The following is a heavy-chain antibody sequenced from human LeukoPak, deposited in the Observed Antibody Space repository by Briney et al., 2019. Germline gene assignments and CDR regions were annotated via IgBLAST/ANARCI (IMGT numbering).Heavy chain of an antibody. Sequence: GGSLRLSCAASGFTFSSSAMSWVRRAPGKGLEWVSVIYSGGNTYYADSVKSRFTISRDNSKNTLYLQMNSLRAEDTAVYYCARRGEPSSTWSILFYWGQGTMVTVSS. V-gene: IGHV3-23*03. D-gene: IGHD6-13*01. CDR2: IYSGGNT. CDR3: ARRGEPSSTWSILFY. J-gene: IGHJ4*02. CDR1: GFTFSSSA.